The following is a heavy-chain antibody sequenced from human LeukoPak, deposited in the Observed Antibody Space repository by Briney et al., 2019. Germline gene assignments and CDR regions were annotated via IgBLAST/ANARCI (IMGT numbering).Heavy chain of an antibody. J-gene: IGHJ5*02. CDR2: ISYDGSDK. D-gene: IGHD2-15*01. CDR3: AREHCSGGSCYFTGWFDP. Sequence: GGSLRLSCAASGFTFSSYAMSWVRQAPGKGLEWVAVISYDGSDKYYADSVKGRFTISRDNSKNTLYLQMNSLRAEDTAVYYCAREHCSGGSCYFTGWFDPWGQGTLVTVSS. CDR1: GFTFSSYA. V-gene: IGHV3-30-3*01.